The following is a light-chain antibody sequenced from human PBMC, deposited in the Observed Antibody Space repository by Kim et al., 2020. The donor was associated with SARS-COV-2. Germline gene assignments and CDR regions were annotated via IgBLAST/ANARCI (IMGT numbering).Light chain of an antibody. Sequence: FPPGESAPLSCRASQIVSSYLALYQQKPGQAPRLLIYDASNRATGIPARFSGSGSGTDFTLTISSLEPEDFAVYYCQQRSNWPLYTFGQGTKLEI. CDR1: QIVSSY. CDR3: QQRSNWPLYT. CDR2: DAS. J-gene: IGKJ2*01. V-gene: IGKV3-11*01.